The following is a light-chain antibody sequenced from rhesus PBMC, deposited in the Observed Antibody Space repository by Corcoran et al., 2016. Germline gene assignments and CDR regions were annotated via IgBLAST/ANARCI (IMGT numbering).Light chain of an antibody. CDR1: QGISSY. CDR3: QRYDNAPLS. CDR2: YAS. Sequence: DIQMTQSPSFLSASVGDKVTITCHASQGISSYLAWYQQKPGKAPTPLIYYASNLESGVPSRFSGSGSGTEFTLTVSSLQPVEFATCCCQRYDNAPLSFSGGTKVEIE. V-gene: IGKV1-37*01. J-gene: IGKJ4*01.